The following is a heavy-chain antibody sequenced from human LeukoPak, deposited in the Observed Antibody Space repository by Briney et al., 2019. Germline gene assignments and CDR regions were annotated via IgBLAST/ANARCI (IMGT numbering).Heavy chain of an antibody. V-gene: IGHV4-39*01. Sequence: SETLSLTCTVSVGSISSSSYYWGWIRQPSGRGLEWIGSIYYSGSTYYNPSLKSRVTISVDTSKNQFSLKLSSVTAADTALYCCARRSGIAAASFDPWGQGTLVTVSS. CDR2: IYYSGST. D-gene: IGHD6-13*01. J-gene: IGHJ5*02. CDR1: VGSISSSSYY. CDR3: ARRSGIAAASFDP.